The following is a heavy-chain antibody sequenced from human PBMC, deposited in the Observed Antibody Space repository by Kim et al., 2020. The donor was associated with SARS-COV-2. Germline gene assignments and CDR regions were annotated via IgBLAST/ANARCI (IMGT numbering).Heavy chain of an antibody. CDR2: GST. J-gene: IGHJ3*02. CDR3: ARDGRAFDI. Sequence: GSTYSADSVNGRFTISRDNSKNTLYLQMNSLRAEDTAVYYCARDGRAFDIWGQGTMVTVSS. V-gene: IGHV3-53*05.